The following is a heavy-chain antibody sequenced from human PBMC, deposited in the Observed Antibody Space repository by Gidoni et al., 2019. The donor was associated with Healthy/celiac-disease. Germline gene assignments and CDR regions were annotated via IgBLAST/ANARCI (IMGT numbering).Heavy chain of an antibody. V-gene: IGHV2-70*04. CDR2: MDWDDDK. J-gene: IGHJ3*02. CDR3: ARIAVAGTGAFDI. D-gene: IGHD6-19*01. Sequence: QVTLKESGPALVKPTQTLTLPCTFSGFSPSTSGMRVSWIRQPPGKALEWLARMDWDDDKFYSTPLKTRLTISKDTSKNQVVLTMTNMDPVDTATYYCARIAVAGTGAFDIWGQGTMVTVSS. CDR1: GFSPSTSGMR.